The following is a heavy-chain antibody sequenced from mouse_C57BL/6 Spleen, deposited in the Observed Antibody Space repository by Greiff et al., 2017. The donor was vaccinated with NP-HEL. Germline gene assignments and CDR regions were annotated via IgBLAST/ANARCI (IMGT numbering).Heavy chain of an antibody. V-gene: IGHV10-1*01. CDR2: IRSKSNNYAT. Sequence: EVQVVESGGGLVQPKGSLKLSCAASGFSFNTYAMNWVRQAPGKGLEWVARIRSKSNNYATYYADSVKDRFTISRDDSESMLYLQMNNLKTEDTAMYYCVRHPNYYGSSYAMDYWGQGTSVTVSS. D-gene: IGHD1-1*01. CDR3: VRHPNYYGSSYAMDY. CDR1: GFSFNTYA. J-gene: IGHJ4*01.